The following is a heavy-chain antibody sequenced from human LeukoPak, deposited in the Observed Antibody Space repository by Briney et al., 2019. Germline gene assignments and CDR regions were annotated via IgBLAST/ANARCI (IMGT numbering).Heavy chain of an antibody. D-gene: IGHD3-10*01. CDR1: GFTFSSYG. CDR3: ARVGADGSGFLFDY. V-gene: IGHV3-33*01. J-gene: IGHJ4*02. Sequence: GGSLRLSCAASGFTFSSYGMHWVRQAPGKGLEWVAVIWYNGTNKYYADSVKGRFTISRDNSKNTLYLQMNSLRAEDTAVYYCARVGADGSGFLFDYWGQGTLVTVSS. CDR2: IWYNGTNK.